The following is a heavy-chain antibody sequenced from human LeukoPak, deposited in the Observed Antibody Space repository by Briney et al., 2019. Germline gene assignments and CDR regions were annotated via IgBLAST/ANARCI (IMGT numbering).Heavy chain of an antibody. CDR1: GFTFRSKA. CDR3: ANYYFDY. Sequence: GGSLRLSCAASGFTFRSKARGGVGQGPGKGLEWVSAISGSGGSTYYADSVKGRFTISRDNSRNTLYLQMNSLRAEDTAVYYCANYYFDYWGQGTLVTVSS. CDR2: ISGSGGST. J-gene: IGHJ4*02. V-gene: IGHV3-23*01.